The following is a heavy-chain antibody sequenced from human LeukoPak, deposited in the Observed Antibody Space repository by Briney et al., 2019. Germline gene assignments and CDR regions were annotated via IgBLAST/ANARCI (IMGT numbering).Heavy chain of an antibody. Sequence: PSETLSLTCSVSGYSISSTYYWGWIRQPPGKGLEWIGTIYHSGSTYYSPSLKSRVTISVDTSKNQFSLKLSSVTAADTAVYYCARASIFGVVRTFFNWFDPWGQGTLVTVSS. CDR3: ARASIFGVVRTFFNWFDP. V-gene: IGHV4-38-2*02. CDR2: IYHSGST. CDR1: GYSISSTYY. D-gene: IGHD3-3*01. J-gene: IGHJ5*02.